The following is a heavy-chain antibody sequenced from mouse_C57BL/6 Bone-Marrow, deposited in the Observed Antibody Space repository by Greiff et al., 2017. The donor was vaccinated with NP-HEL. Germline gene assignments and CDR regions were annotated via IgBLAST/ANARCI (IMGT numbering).Heavy chain of an antibody. CDR1: GFTFSDFY. D-gene: IGHD2-4*01. CDR3: ARDANYDDAMDY. Sequence: EVKVVESGGGLVQSGRSLRLSCATSGFTFSDFYMEWVRQAPGKGLEWIAASRNKANDYTTEYSASVKGRFIVSRDTSQSILYLQMNALRAEDTAMYYCARDANYDDAMDYWGQGTSVTVSS. CDR2: SRNKANDYTT. V-gene: IGHV7-1*01. J-gene: IGHJ4*01.